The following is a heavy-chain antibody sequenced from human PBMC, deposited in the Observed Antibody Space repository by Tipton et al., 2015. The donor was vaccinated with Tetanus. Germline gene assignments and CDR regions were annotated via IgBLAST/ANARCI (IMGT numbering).Heavy chain of an antibody. CDR3: ARITMVRGVIRGDNWFDP. J-gene: IGHJ5*02. CDR2: IYYSGST. V-gene: IGHV4-39*01. Sequence: TLSLTCTVSGGSISSSSYYWGWIRQPPGKGLEWIGSIYYSGSTYYNPSLKSRVTISVDTSKTQFYLKLSSVTAADTAVYYCARITMVRGVIRGDNWFDPWGQGTLVTVSS. D-gene: IGHD3-10*01. CDR1: GGSISSSSYY.